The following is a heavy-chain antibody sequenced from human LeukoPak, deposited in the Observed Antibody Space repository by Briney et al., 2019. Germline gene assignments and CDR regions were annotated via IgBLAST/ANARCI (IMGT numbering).Heavy chain of an antibody. CDR2: ISGSGGSK. Sequence: GGSLRLFCAASGFTFSSYAMSWVRQDPGEGLEWGLAISGSGGSKYYAGSGKGLFTISRDNSKNTLYLQMNSLRAEDTAVYYCAKDNLPAAILGGGLNDYWGQGTRVTLS. CDR3: AKDNLPAAILGGGLNDY. CDR1: GFTFSSYA. J-gene: IGHJ4*02. V-gene: IGHV3-23*01. D-gene: IGHD2-2*01.